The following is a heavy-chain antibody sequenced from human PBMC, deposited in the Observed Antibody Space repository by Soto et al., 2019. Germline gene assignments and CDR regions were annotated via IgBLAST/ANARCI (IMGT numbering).Heavy chain of an antibody. J-gene: IGHJ4*02. Sequence: GGPIRHRWTVSVFTFSSYAMSWVRQAPGKGLEWASAISGGGGSTYYADSVKGRFTISRDNSKNTLYLQMNSLRAEDTAVYYCARRDGYKTAPFDYWGQGTLVTVSS. CDR2: ISGGGGST. V-gene: IGHV3-23*01. CDR1: VFTFSSYA. CDR3: ARRDGYKTAPFDY. D-gene: IGHD5-12*01.